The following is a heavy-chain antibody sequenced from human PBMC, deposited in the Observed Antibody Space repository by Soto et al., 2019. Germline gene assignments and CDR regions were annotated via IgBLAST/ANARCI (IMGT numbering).Heavy chain of an antibody. J-gene: IGHJ6*01. D-gene: IGHD1-1*01. CDR1: GYSFTRYW. CDR2: IDPSDSYT. V-gene: IGHV5-10-1*01. CDR3: ARLGVPTDPMDV. Sequence: PGQSLKISCKGSGYSFTRYWISWVRQMPGKGLELMGRIDPSDSYTNYGPSFQGHVTISADKSTTTAYLQWTSLEASDTAIYFCARLGVPTDPMDVWAQGTTVSVSA.